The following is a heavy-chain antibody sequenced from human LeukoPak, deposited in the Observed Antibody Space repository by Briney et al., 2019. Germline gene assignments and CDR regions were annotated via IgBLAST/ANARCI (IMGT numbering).Heavy chain of an antibody. Sequence: GGSLRLSCEASGFTFSNYAMSWVRQAPGKGLEWVSLIGISGGSTNYAGSVKGRFTISRDNSKNTLYLQMNSLTAEDAAVYYCAKHRGFDYWGQGTPVTVSS. CDR1: GFTFSNYA. CDR3: AKHRGFDY. J-gene: IGHJ4*02. CDR2: IGISGGST. D-gene: IGHD3-10*01. V-gene: IGHV3-23*01.